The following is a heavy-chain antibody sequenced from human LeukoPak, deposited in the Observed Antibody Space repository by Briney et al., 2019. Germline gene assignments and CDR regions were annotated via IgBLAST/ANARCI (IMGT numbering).Heavy chain of an antibody. CDR3: ARLWHSSSWYDGFDY. CDR2: IYYSASI. J-gene: IGHJ4*02. Sequence: PSETLSLTCTVSGGSISSYYWSWIRQPPGKGLEWIGYIYYSASINYNPSLKSRVTISVDTSKNQFSLRLNSVTAADTAVYYCARLWHSSSWYDGFDYWGQGTLVTVSS. D-gene: IGHD6-13*01. V-gene: IGHV4-59*01. CDR1: GGSISSYY.